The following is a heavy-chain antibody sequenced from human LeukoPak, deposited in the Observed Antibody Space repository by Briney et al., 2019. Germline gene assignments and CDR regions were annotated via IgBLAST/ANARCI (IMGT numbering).Heavy chain of an antibody. V-gene: IGHV4-59*08. D-gene: IGHD2-2*01. CDR1: GGSISGYY. Sequence: SETLSLTCTVSGGSISGYYWSWIRQPPGKGLQFIGYIYYSGSTNYNPSLESRVTISVDTSKNQFSPKLRSVTAADTAVYYCARLSKDTVVLPAAMAHYFDYWGQGTLVTVSS. CDR2: IYYSGST. J-gene: IGHJ4*02. CDR3: ARLSKDTVVLPAAMAHYFDY.